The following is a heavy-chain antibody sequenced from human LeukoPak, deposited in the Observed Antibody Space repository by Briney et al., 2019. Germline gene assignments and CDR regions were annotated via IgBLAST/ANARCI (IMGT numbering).Heavy chain of an antibody. Sequence: SETLSLTCTVSGGSISSYYWSWIRQPPGKGLEWIGYIYYSGSTNYNPSLKSRVTISVDTSKNKFSLKLSSVTAADTAVYYCASLAVAAYTGADYWGQGTLVTVSS. CDR2: IYYSGST. CDR1: GGSISSYY. D-gene: IGHD6-19*01. J-gene: IGHJ4*02. CDR3: ASLAVAAYTGADY. V-gene: IGHV4-59*01.